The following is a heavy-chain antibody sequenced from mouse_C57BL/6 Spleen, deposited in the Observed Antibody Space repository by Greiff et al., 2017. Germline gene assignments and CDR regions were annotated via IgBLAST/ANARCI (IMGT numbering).Heavy chain of an antibody. CDR3: AREGYEYGYSMDY. V-gene: IGHV3-1*01. CDR2: ISYSGST. CDR1: GYSITSGYD. D-gene: IGHD2-4*01. Sequence: EVKLMESGPGMVKPSQSLSLTCTVTGYSITSGYDWHWIRHIPGNKLEWMGYISYSGSTNYNPSLKSRISITPDTSKNHFFLKFDFVTTKDTATYYSAREGYEYGYSMDYWGQGTSVTVSS. J-gene: IGHJ4*01.